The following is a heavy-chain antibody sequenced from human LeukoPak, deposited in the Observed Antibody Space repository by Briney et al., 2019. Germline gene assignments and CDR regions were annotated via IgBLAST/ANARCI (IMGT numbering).Heavy chain of an antibody. Sequence: SGTLSLTCAVSGGSISSNDWWTWVRQSPGKGLDWIGEIYHSGSTNYNPSLKSRFTISVDESKNQFSLKVNSVAAADTAVYYCARSTIVVIPAPNYYYYALDVWGQGTTVTVSS. V-gene: IGHV4-4*02. CDR3: ARSTIVVIPAPNYYYYALDV. D-gene: IGHD2-2*01. CDR1: GGSISSNDW. J-gene: IGHJ6*02. CDR2: IYHSGST.